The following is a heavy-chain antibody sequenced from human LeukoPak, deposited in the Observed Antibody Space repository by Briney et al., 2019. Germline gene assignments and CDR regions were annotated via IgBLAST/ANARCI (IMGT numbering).Heavy chain of an antibody. CDR3: ARVFTVRGSVDLGTSGPFNY. D-gene: IGHD4-11*01. CDR2: ISHSGST. Sequence: PSETLSLTCAVYGGSFSGFYWSWIRQPPGKGLEWIGEISHSGSTNYNSSLKSRVTISMDTLQNQFSLKLTSVTPADTAVYYCARVFTVRGSVDLGTSGPFNYWGQGTLVTVSS. CDR1: GGSFSGFY. V-gene: IGHV4-34*01. J-gene: IGHJ4*02.